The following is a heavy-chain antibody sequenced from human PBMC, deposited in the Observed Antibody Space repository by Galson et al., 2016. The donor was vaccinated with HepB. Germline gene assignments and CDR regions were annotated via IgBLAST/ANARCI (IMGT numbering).Heavy chain of an antibody. D-gene: IGHD2/OR15-2a*01. Sequence: SLRLSCAASEFSFSYYGMHWVRQAAGKGLEWVAVISYDGSNKYYADSVKGRFTISRDNSKNTLYLQMSSLRADDTAVYFCAKRHEYCPPVGCSVDYWGQGTLVSVSS. CDR2: ISYDGSNK. J-gene: IGHJ4*02. CDR3: AKRHEYCPPVGCSVDY. CDR1: EFSFSYYG. V-gene: IGHV3-30*18.